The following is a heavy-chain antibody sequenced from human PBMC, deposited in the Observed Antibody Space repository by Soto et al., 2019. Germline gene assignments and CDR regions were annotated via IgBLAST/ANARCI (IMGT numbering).Heavy chain of an antibody. V-gene: IGHV4-30-2*01. D-gene: IGHD3-22*01. CDR3: ALFMGYDDSGRFSPTFDR. Sequence: PSEPKRVPRTVSECSISIAGDCCIWLQKTPGKSLVWIGYIYHSGTTIYNPSLKSRVIISVDRSKNQFSLDLFSVTAADTAIYYCALFMGYDDSGRFSPTFDRRVQGPRVTLSS. CDR1: ECSISIAGDC. J-gene: IGHJ4*02. CDR2: IYHSGTT.